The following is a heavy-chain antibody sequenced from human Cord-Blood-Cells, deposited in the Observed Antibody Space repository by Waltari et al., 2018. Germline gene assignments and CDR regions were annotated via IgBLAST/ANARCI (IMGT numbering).Heavy chain of an antibody. CDR2: ISSSSSYI. J-gene: IGHJ3*02. D-gene: IGHD1-26*01. CDR3: ARVGVGATTAFDI. CDR1: GFTFSSYS. Sequence: EVQLVESGGGLVKPGGSLRLSCAASGFTFSSYSMNWVRQAPGEGMGWVSSISSSSSYIYYADSVKGRFTISRDNAKNSLYLQMNSLRAEDTAVYYCARVGVGATTAFDIWGQGTMVTVSS. V-gene: IGHV3-21*01.